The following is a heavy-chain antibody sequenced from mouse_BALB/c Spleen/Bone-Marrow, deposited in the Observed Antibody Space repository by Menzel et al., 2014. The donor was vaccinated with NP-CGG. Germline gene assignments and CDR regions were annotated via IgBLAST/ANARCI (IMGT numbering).Heavy chain of an antibody. Sequence: QVQLKHSGAELVRPGSSVKISCKASGYAFSAYWMNWVKQRPGQGLEWIGQIYPGDGDTNYNGKLKGKATLTADKSSSTAYMQLSSLTSEDSAVYFCTRSTATFDYWGQGTTLTVSS. V-gene: IGHV1-80*01. D-gene: IGHD1-2*01. CDR3: TRSTATFDY. CDR1: GYAFSAYW. J-gene: IGHJ2*01. CDR2: IYPGDGDT.